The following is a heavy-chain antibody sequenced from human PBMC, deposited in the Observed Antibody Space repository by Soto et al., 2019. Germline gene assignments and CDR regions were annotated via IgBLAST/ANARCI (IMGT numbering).Heavy chain of an antibody. CDR2: ISGSGGST. D-gene: IGHD6-19*01. J-gene: IGHJ4*02. V-gene: IGHV3-23*01. Sequence: PGGSLRLSCAASGFTFSSYAMSWVRQAPGKGLEWVSAISGSGGSTYYADSVKGRFTISRDNSKNTLYLQMNSLRAEDTAAYYCAKDSRASSQWLDTFDYWGQGTLVTVSS. CDR1: GFTFSSYA. CDR3: AKDSRASSQWLDTFDY.